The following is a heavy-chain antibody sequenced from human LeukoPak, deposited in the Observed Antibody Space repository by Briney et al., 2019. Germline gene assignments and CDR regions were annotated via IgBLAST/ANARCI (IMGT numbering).Heavy chain of an antibody. CDR2: ISWNSGSI. J-gene: IGHJ3*02. CDR1: GFTVSSNY. Sequence: PGGSLRLSCAASGFTVSSNYMSWVRQAPGKGLEWVSGISWNSGSIGYADSVKGRFTISRDNAKNSLYLQMNSLRAEDTALYYCAKDIFLPPSGIAAAESAFDIWGQGTMVTVSS. CDR3: AKDIFLPPSGIAAAESAFDI. D-gene: IGHD6-13*01. V-gene: IGHV3-9*01.